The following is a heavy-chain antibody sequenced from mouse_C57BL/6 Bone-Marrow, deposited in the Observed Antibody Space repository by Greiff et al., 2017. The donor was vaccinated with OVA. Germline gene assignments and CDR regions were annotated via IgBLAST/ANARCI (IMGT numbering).Heavy chain of an antibody. V-gene: IGHV14-1*01. Sequence: EVQLQQSGAELVRPGASVKLSCTASGFNIKDYYMHWVKPRPEQGLEWIGRIDPEDGDTEYAPKFQGKATMTADPSSNTAYLQLSSLTSEDTAVYYYTPNYYDNGGIAYWGQGTLVTVSA. J-gene: IGHJ3*01. CDR3: TPNYYDNGGIAY. CDR1: GFNIKDYY. D-gene: IGHD1-1*01. CDR2: IDPEDGDT.